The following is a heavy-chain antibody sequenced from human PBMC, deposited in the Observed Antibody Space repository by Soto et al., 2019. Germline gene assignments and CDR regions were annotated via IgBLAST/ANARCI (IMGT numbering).Heavy chain of an antibody. CDR3: AGERSGSYDAFDI. Sequence: WLSMRHSCSASGVRFTTNGRHWVRKDPGKGLEWVAVIWYDGSNKYYADSVKGRFTISRDNSKNTLYLQMNSLRAEDTAVYYCAGERSGSYDAFDIWGQGTMGTVS. CDR1: GVRFTTNG. D-gene: IGHD1-26*01. CDR2: IWYDGSNK. V-gene: IGHV3-33*01. J-gene: IGHJ3*02.